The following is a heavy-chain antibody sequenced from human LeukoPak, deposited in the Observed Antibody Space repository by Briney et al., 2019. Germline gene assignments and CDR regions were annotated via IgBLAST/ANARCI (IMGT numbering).Heavy chain of an antibody. CDR2: IYYSGST. V-gene: IGHV4-59*01. J-gene: IGHJ1*01. Sequence: PSETLSLTCTVSGGSISSYYWNWIRQPPGKGLEWIGNIYYSGSTKYNPSLKSRVTTSVDTSKNQFSLKLSSVTAADTAVYYCARGRVYFQHWGQGTLVTVSS. CDR3: ARGRVYFQH. CDR1: GGSISSYY. D-gene: IGHD3-10*01.